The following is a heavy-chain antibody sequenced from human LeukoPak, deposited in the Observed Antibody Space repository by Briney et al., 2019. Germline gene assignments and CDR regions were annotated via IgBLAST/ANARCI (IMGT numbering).Heavy chain of an antibody. V-gene: IGHV3-74*01. CDR1: GFTFSGYW. CDR3: AAGGGWDPSFGVVTHIDA. CDR2: IDNDGHGI. Sequence: GGSLRLSCATSGFTFSGYWMHWVRQGPEKGLELVSRIDNDGHGIIYADSVKGRFSTSRDNAKNTLYLQMNSLRVEDTAVYYCAAGGGWDPSFGVVTHIDAWGKGTTVVVSS. D-gene: IGHD3-3*01. J-gene: IGHJ6*03.